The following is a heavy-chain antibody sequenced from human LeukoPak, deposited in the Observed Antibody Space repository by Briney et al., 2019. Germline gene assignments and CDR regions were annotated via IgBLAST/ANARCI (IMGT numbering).Heavy chain of an antibody. D-gene: IGHD3-10*01. CDR3: ARHGPYGSGRSDASDI. CDR1: GGSISSYY. CDR2: IYYSGST. Sequence: SETLSLTCTVSGGSISSYYWSWIRQPPGKGLEWIGYIYYSGSTNYNPSLKSRVTISVDTSKNQFSLKLSSVTAADTAVYYCARHGPYGSGRSDASDIWGQGTMVTVSS. J-gene: IGHJ3*02. V-gene: IGHV4-59*08.